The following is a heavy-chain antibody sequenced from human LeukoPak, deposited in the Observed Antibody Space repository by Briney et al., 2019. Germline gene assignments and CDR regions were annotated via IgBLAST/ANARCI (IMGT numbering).Heavy chain of an antibody. Sequence: SVKVSCKASGGTFSSYAISWVRQAPGQGLVWMGRIIPILGIANYAQKFQGRVTITADKSTSTAYMELSSLRAEDTALYYCAKDSHCSGGSCYSWRYFDLWGRGTLVTVSS. CDR1: GGTFSSYA. J-gene: IGHJ2*01. D-gene: IGHD2-15*01. V-gene: IGHV1-69*04. CDR2: IIPILGIA. CDR3: AKDSHCSGGSCYSWRYFDL.